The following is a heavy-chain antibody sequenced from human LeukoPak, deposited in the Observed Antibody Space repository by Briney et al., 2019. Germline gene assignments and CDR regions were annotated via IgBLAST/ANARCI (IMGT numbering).Heavy chain of an antibody. Sequence: GGSLRLSCAASGFTFDDYGMCWVRQAPGKGLEWVSGINWSGGSTGYADSVKGRFTISRDNAKNSLYLQMNSLRAADTALYYCASGGSGSYSDYWGQGTLVSVSS. V-gene: IGHV3-20*04. CDR3: ASGGSGSYSDY. J-gene: IGHJ4*02. CDR2: INWSGGST. D-gene: IGHD3-10*01. CDR1: GFTFDDYG.